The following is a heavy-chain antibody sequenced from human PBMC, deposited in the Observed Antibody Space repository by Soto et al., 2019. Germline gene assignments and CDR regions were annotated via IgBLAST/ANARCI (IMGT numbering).Heavy chain of an antibody. CDR2: VIPIFGTP. D-gene: IGHD2-15*01. V-gene: IGHV1-69*01. CDR3: ARSQGGSSSLDIYYYYYYGMDV. CDR1: GGTFSTYA. Sequence: QVQLVQSGAVVKKPGSSVKVSCKAPGGTFSTYAISWVRQAPGQGLEWMGGVIPIFGTPKYAQKFQGRVTITADESTSTGYMELRSLRSEDTAVYYCARSQGGSSSLDIYYYYYYGMDVWGQGTTVTVSS. J-gene: IGHJ6*02.